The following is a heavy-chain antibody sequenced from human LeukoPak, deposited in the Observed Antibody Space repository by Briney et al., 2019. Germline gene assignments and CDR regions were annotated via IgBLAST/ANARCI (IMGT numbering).Heavy chain of an antibody. J-gene: IGHJ6*03. CDR2: INPNSGGT. CDR3: ARGPAAGTSRYYYYMDV. V-gene: IGHV1-2*02. CDR1: GYTFTGYY. D-gene: IGHD6-13*01. Sequence: ASVKVSCKASGYTFTGYYMHWVRQAPGQGLEWMGWINPNSGGTNYAQKFQGRVTMTRDTSISTAYMELSRLRSDDTAVYYCARGPAAGTSRYYYYMDVWGKGITVTISS.